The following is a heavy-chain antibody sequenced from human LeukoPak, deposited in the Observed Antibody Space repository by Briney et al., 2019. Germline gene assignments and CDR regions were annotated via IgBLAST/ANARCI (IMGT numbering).Heavy chain of an antibody. CDR1: GYSFTSYC. J-gene: IGHJ4*02. V-gene: IGHV1-2*02. Sequence: GASVTVSCKASGYSFTSYCLHWLRQAPGQGLEWMGWITPARGDTTISQKFQGRVTLTRDPSINTVYMELTGLTSDDTATYYCARGGIVVSSTLVYGDRSSNDHGGGGTLVSVSS. D-gene: IGHD4-17*01. CDR3: ARGGIVVSSTLVYGDRSSNDH. CDR2: ITPARGDT.